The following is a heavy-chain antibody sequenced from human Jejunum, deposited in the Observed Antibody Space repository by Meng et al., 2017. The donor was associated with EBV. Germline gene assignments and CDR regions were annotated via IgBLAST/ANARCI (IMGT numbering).Heavy chain of an antibody. CDR3: SGDIRSEWGFNY. Sequence: EWHLVESGGGLVEPGVSLRLSCAASGVTFVNAWMSWVRQAPWKGLEWVGRIKSKTDGETTDYAAPVKGRFTISRDDSKNTLYLQMNSLQKEDTAMYYCSGDIRSEWGFNYWGQGNLVTVSS. D-gene: IGHD1-26*01. V-gene: IGHV3-15*01. CDR1: GVTFVNAW. J-gene: IGHJ4*02. CDR2: IKSKTDGETT.